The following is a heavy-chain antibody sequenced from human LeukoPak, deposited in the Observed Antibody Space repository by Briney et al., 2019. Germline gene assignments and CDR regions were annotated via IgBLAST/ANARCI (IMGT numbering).Heavy chain of an antibody. CDR3: ATNYFDSSGYYYGLGH. CDR1: GGSISRYF. D-gene: IGHD3-22*01. V-gene: IGHV4-59*01. CDR2: ISYSGSP. J-gene: IGHJ4*02. Sequence: SETLSLTCAVSGGSISRYFWHWIRQPPGKGLEWIGYISYSGSPIYNPSLKSRVTISRDTPKNQFSLKLNSVTAADTAVYYCATNYFDSSGYYYGLGHWGQGALVTVSS.